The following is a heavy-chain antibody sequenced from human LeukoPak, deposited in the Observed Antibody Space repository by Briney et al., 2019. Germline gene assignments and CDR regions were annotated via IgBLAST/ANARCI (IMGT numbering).Heavy chain of an antibody. CDR1: GGSFSGYY. V-gene: IGHV4-34*01. CDR2: INHSGST. CDR3: ARHTYYYDSSGYYYY. Sequence: PSATLSLTCAVYGGSFSGYYWSWIRPPPGKGLEWIGEINHSGSTNYNPSLKSRVTISVDTSKNQFSLKLSSVTAADTAVYYCARHTYYYDSSGYYYYWGQGTLVTVSS. J-gene: IGHJ4*02. D-gene: IGHD3-22*01.